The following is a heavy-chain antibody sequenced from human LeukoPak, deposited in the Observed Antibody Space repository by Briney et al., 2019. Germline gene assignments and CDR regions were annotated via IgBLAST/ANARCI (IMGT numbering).Heavy chain of an antibody. Sequence: ASVKVSCKASGGTFSSYAISWVRQAPGQGLEWMGGVIPIFGTAKYSERFQGRVTITADESTNTAYMELSSLRSEDTAVYYCARDHQRGYNYGYGGRSTKNAFDIWGQGTMVTVSS. V-gene: IGHV1-69*13. J-gene: IGHJ3*02. CDR2: VIPIFGTA. CDR1: GGTFSSYA. CDR3: ARDHQRGYNYGYGGRSTKNAFDI. D-gene: IGHD5-18*01.